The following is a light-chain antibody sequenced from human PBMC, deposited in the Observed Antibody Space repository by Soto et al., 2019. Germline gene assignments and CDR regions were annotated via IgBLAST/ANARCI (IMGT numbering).Light chain of an antibody. J-gene: IGKJ4*01. CDR3: QQYNSWPLT. Sequence: QMTQSPSSLSASAGDRVTITCRASQGIRKDLGWYQHKPGKAPKVLIYRATNLQSGVPTRFSGSGSGTEFTLTISSLQSEDFAIYYCQQYNSWPLTFGGGTKVDI. V-gene: IGKV1-17*01. CDR1: QGIRKD. CDR2: RAT.